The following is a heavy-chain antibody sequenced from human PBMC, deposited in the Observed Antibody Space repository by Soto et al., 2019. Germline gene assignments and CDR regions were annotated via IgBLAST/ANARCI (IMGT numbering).Heavy chain of an antibody. CDR3: ARDSLAIFGVVEVYYYGMDV. CDR2: IYYSGST. CDR1: GGSISSSSYY. D-gene: IGHD3-3*01. V-gene: IGHV4-39*07. J-gene: IGHJ6*02. Sequence: SETLSLTCTVSGGSISSSSYYWGWIRQPPGKGLEWIGSIYYSGSTYYNPSLKSRVTISVDTSKNQFSLKLSSVTAADTAVYYCARDSLAIFGVVEVYYYGMDVWGQGTTVTVSS.